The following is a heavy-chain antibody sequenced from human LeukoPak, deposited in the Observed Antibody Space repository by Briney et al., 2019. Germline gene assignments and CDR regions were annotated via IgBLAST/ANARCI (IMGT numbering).Heavy chain of an antibody. CDR2: INHSGST. D-gene: IGHD6-19*01. J-gene: IGHJ6*02. CDR1: GGSFSGYY. V-gene: IGHV4-34*01. Sequence: TSETLSLTCAVYGGSFSGYYWSWIRQPPGKGLEWIGEINHSGSTNYNPSLKSRVTISVDTSKNQFSLQLNSVTPEDTAVYYCARGQWLVVGSVSVVRQVYYYYGMDVWGQGTTVTVSS. CDR3: ARGQWLVVGSVSVVRQVYYYYGMDV.